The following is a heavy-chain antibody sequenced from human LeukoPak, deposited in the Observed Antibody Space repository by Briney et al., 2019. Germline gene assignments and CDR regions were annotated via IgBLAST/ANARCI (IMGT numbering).Heavy chain of an antibody. CDR1: GGSISSSSYY. Sequence: SETLSLTCTVSGGSISSSSYYWGWIRQPPGKGLEWIGSIYYSGSTNYNPSLKSRVTISVDTSKNQFSLKLSSVTAADTAVYYCAGDYRGSLDYWGQGTLVTVSS. J-gene: IGHJ4*02. D-gene: IGHD4-11*01. V-gene: IGHV4-39*07. CDR2: IYYSGST. CDR3: AGDYRGSLDY.